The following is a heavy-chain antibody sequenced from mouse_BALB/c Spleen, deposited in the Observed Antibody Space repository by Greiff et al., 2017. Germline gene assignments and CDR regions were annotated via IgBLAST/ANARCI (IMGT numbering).Heavy chain of an antibody. V-gene: IGHV5-6-5*01. Sequence: EVKLVESGGGLVKPGGSLKLSCAASGFTFSSYAMSWVRQTPEKRLEWVASISSGGSTYYPDSVKGRFTISRDNARNILYLQMSSLRSEDTAMYYCARGHEIYYDYDRYFDYWGQGTTLTVSS. CDR3: ARGHEIYYDYDRYFDY. J-gene: IGHJ2*01. D-gene: IGHD2-4*01. CDR1: GFTFSSYA. CDR2: ISSGGST.